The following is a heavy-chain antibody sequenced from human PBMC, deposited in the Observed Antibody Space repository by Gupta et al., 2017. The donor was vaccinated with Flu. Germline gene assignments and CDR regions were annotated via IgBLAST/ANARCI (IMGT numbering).Heavy chain of an antibody. J-gene: IGHJ4*02. V-gene: IGHV4-61*02. CDR2: IYTSGNT. D-gene: IGHD4-17*01. CDR1: GDSLSSGTYY. CDR3: AREFGDHGVWPPKNFDS. Sequence: QVQLQESGPGLVKPSQTLSLTCTVSGDSLSSGTYYWNWIRQPAGKGLEWIGRIYTSGNTNYNPSLKSRITMSIDMSKNQFSLKLNSVTAADTAVYYCAREFGDHGVWPPKNFDSWGQGTLVTVSS.